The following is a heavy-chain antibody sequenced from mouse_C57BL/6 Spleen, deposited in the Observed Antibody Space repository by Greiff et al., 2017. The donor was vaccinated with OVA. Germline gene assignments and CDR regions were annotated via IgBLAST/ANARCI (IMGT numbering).Heavy chain of an antibody. V-gene: IGHV14-4*01. CDR3: TSYSNYGGFAY. J-gene: IGHJ3*01. CDR2: IDPENGDT. Sequence: VQLQQSGAELVRPGASVKSSCTASGFNIKDDYMHWVKQRPEQGLEWIGWIDPENGDTEYASKFQGKATITADTSSNTAYLQLSSLTSEDTAVYYCTSYSNYGGFAYWGQGTLVTVSA. D-gene: IGHD2-5*01. CDR1: GFNIKDDY.